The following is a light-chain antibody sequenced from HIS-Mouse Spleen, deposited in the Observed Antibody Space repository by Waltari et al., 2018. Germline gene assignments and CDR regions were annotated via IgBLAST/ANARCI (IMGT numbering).Light chain of an antibody. CDR3: QQYGSSPPIT. J-gene: IGKJ5*01. Sequence: EIVLTQSPGTLSLSPGERATLSCRASQSVSSSYLAWYQQKPGQAPRLLTYGASSRAPGSPDRFSGSGSGTDFTLTISRLEPEDFAVYYCQQYGSSPPITFGQGTRLEIK. V-gene: IGKV3-20*01. CDR1: QSVSSSY. CDR2: GAS.